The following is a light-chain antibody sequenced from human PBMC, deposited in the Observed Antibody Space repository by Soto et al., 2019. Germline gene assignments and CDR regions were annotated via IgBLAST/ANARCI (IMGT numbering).Light chain of an antibody. CDR1: SSDVGSYNR. J-gene: IGLJ1*01. CDR3: SSFTTSSTYV. V-gene: IGLV2-18*02. CDR2: DVS. Sequence: LTWPPSVSGAAGQAVAISCSGPSSDVGSYNRVSWYQQPPGTAPKLMIHDVSNRPSGVPDRFSGSKSGNTASLTISGLQAEDEADYYCSSFTTSSTYVFGPGTKVTVL.